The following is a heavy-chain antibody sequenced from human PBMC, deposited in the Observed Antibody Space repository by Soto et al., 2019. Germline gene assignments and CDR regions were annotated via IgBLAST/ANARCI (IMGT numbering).Heavy chain of an antibody. V-gene: IGHV2-5*02. CDR3: AHRPIAVAGYADNWFDP. Sequence: SGPTLVNPTQALTLTCTFSGFSLSTRGVGVGWIRQPPGKALEWLALIYWDDTQRYSPSLKSRLTIIKDTSKNQVVLIMTDMDPVDTATYYCAHRPIAVAGYADNWFDPWGQGTLVTVSS. J-gene: IGHJ5*02. CDR2: IYWDDTQ. CDR1: GFSLSTRGVG. D-gene: IGHD6-19*01.